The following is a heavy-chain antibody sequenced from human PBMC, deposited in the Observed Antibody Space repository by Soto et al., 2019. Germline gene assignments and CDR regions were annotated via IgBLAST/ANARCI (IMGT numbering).Heavy chain of an antibody. CDR3: ARHRYGDYDRWFDY. D-gene: IGHD4-17*01. Sequence: SETLSLTCIVSGGSINSYHWSWIRQAPGKGLEWIGYISWSGSTNYNGSLKSRVTISADTSKNQFSLRLSSVTAADTAVYYCARHRYGDYDRWFDYWGQGTQVTVSS. V-gene: IGHV4-59*08. CDR1: GGSINSYH. CDR2: ISWSGST. J-gene: IGHJ4*02.